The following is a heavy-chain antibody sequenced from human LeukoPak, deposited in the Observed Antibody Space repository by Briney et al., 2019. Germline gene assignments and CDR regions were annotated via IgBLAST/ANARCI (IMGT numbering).Heavy chain of an antibody. V-gene: IGHV3-23*01. Sequence: GGSLRLSCAASGFTFRSYAMSWVRQAPGKGLEWVSGISGSGGSTYYADSVKGRFTISRDNSKNTLYLQMNSLRAEDTAVYYCAKDFCGDYGMDVWGQGTTVTVSS. CDR3: AKDFCGDYGMDV. CDR2: ISGSGGST. J-gene: IGHJ6*02. D-gene: IGHD2/OR15-2a*01. CDR1: GFTFRSYA.